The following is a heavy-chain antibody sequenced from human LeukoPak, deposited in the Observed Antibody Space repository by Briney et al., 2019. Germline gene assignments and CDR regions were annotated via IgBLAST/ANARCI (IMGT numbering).Heavy chain of an antibody. CDR3: ARGAIYCSSTSCYIEYYFDY. CDR1: GYTFTSYG. D-gene: IGHD2-2*02. J-gene: IGHJ4*02. V-gene: IGHV1-18*01. Sequence: ASVKVSCKASGYTFTSYGISWVRQAPGQGLEWMGWISAYNGNTNYAQKLQGRVTMTRDTSISTAYMELSRLRSDDTAVYYCARGAIYCSSTSCYIEYYFDYWGQGTLVTVSS. CDR2: ISAYNGNT.